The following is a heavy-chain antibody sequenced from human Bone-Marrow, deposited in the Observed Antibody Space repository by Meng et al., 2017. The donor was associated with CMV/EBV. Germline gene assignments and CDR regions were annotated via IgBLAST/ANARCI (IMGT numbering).Heavy chain of an antibody. CDR3: ARSSKWGDGMDV. V-gene: IGHV1-8*03. CDR2: MNPNSGNT. J-gene: IGHJ6*02. D-gene: IGHD7-27*01. CDR1: GYTFTSYD. Sequence: ASVKVSCKASGYTFTSYDINWVRQATGQGLEWVGWMNPNSGNTGYAQKFQGRVTITRNTSISTAYMELSSLRSEDTAVYYCARSSKWGDGMDVWGQGTTVTVSS.